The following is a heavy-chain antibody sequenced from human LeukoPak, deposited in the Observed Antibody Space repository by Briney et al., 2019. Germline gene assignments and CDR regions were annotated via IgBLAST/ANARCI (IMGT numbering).Heavy chain of an antibody. CDR1: GYTFTGYY. V-gene: IGHV1-2*02. J-gene: IGHJ1*01. CDR3: ARVNSPAGSYSYYQH. CDR2: INPNSGGT. D-gene: IGHD1-26*01. Sequence: GASVKVSCKASGYTFTGYYMHWVRQAPGQGLEWMGWINPNSGGTNYAQKFQGRVTMTRDTSISTAYMELSRLRSDDTAVYYCARVNSPAGSYSYYQHWGQGTLVTVSS.